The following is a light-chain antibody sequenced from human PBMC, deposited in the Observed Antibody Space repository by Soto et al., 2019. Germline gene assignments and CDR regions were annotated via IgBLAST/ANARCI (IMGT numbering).Light chain of an antibody. Sequence: EVVMTQSPATLSLSPGDKVSLSCRANQTISNTLAWYQQKPGQAPRLLIYAASPRATGVSSRFSGSGSGTEFTLTVSSLQSEDFTIYYCQYYNNWLATFGGGTKVDIK. V-gene: IGKV3-15*01. CDR1: QTISNT. CDR2: AAS. CDR3: QYYNNWLAT. J-gene: IGKJ4*01.